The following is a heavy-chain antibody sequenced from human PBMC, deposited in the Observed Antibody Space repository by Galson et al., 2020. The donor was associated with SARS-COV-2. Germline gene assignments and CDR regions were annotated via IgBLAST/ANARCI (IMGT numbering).Heavy chain of an antibody. J-gene: IGHJ4*02. D-gene: IGHD2-21*02. V-gene: IGHV3-21*01. CDR3: ARSGDGYYFDY. Sequence: GGSLRLSCAASGFTFSLYTMNWVRQAPGKGLEWFSSISSGSNYIYYGDSMKGRFTISRDDAKNTLYLKMNSLRAEDTAVFYCARSGDGYYFDYWGQGALVTVSS. CDR2: ISSGSNYI. CDR1: GFTFSLYT.